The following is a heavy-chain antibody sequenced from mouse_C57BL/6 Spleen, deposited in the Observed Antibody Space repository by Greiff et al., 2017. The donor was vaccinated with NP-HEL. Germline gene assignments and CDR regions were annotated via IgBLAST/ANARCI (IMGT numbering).Heavy chain of an antibody. V-gene: IGHV2-2*01. D-gene: IGHD1-1*01. J-gene: IGHJ4*01. CDR1: GFSLTSYG. CDR3: ARNLYYYGSSSYAMDY. CDR2: IWSGGST. Sequence: QVQLKQSGPGLVQPSQSLSITCTVSGFSLTSYGVHWVRQSPGKGLEWLGVIWSGGSTDYNAAFISRLSISKDNSKSQVFFKMNSLQADDTAIYYCARNLYYYGSSSYAMDYWGQGTSVTVSS.